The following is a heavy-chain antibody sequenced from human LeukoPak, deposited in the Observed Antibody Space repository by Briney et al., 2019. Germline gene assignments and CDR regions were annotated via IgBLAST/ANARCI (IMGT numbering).Heavy chain of an antibody. CDR3: ARVRVKSGSYAHNFDY. CDR1: GFTFSNYW. V-gene: IGHV3-74*01. CDR2: INSDGSST. Sequence: GGSLRLSCAASGFTFSNYWMHWVRQAPGKGLVWVSRINSDGSSTTYADSVKGRFTISRDNAKNSLYLQMNSLRAEDTAVYYCARVRVKSGSYAHNFDYWGQGTLVTVSS. D-gene: IGHD1-26*01. J-gene: IGHJ4*02.